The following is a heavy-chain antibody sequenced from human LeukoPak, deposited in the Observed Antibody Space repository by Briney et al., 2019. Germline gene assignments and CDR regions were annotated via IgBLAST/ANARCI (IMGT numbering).Heavy chain of an antibody. D-gene: IGHD6-19*01. Sequence: GASVKVSCKASGYTFTSYYMHWVRQAPGQGLEWMGIINPSGGSTSYAQKFQGRVTMTRDTSTSTVYMELSSLRSEDTAVYYCARVLGSGRPAGAFDIWGQGTMVTVSS. V-gene: IGHV1-46*01. CDR2: INPSGGST. CDR3: ARVLGSGRPAGAFDI. CDR1: GYTFTSYY. J-gene: IGHJ3*02.